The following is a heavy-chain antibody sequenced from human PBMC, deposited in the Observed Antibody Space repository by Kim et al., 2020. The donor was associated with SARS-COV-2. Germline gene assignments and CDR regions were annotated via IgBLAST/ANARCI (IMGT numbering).Heavy chain of an antibody. CDR1: GFTVSLNY. Sequence: GGSLRLSCAASGFTVSLNYMSWVRQAPGQGLEWVSYMYSDGTTLYADSVKGRFIISRDNSKNTLYHQMNSLRAEDTAVYYCAGGFAVARIEYYFDYWGQGTLVTVSS. D-gene: IGHD6-19*01. CDR3: AGGFAVARIEYYFDY. CDR2: MYSDGTT. J-gene: IGHJ4*02. V-gene: IGHV3-53*01.